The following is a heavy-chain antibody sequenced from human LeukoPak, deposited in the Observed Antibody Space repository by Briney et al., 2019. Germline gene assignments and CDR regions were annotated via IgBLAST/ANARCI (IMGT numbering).Heavy chain of an antibody. CDR1: GGSFSGYY. V-gene: IGHV4-34*01. J-gene: IGHJ4*02. Sequence: PSETLSLTCAVYGGSFSGYYWSWIRQPPGKGLEWIGEINHSGSTNYNPDPKRRVTIAVDTSKNQPSLKLSSVTAADTAVYYCARGYTMIVVAPGYWGQGTLVTVSS. CDR2: INHSGST. CDR3: ARGYTMIVVAPGY. D-gene: IGHD3-22*01.